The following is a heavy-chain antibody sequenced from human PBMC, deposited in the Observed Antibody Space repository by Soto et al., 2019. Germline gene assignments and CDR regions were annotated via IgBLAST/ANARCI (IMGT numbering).Heavy chain of an antibody. CDR2: INDSGTT. CDR3: ARETSQNVYSHYGMDV. CDR1: GGCFRGVY. V-gene: IGHV4-34*01. J-gene: IGHJ6*02. Sequence: NPSETMSLTCALYGGCFRGVYRSWIRQPPGKGLEWIGEINDSGTTNYNPSLKSRVTISADTSKTHFSLRLTSVTAADTAVYYCARETSQNVYSHYGMDVWGQGTTVILSS.